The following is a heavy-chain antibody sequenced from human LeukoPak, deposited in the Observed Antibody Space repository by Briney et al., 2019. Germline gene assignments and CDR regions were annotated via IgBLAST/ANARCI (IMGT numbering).Heavy chain of an antibody. D-gene: IGHD6-19*01. J-gene: IGHJ4*02. Sequence: GGSLRLSCAASGFTFSSYAMSWVRQAPGKGLEWVSVIYSGGGTDYTDSVKGRFIIARDNSKNTLYLQMNSLRGDDTAVYYCARSGYSSGWYRDWGQGTLVTVSS. V-gene: IGHV3-66*01. CDR3: ARSGYSSGWYRD. CDR1: GFTFSSYA. CDR2: IYSGGGT.